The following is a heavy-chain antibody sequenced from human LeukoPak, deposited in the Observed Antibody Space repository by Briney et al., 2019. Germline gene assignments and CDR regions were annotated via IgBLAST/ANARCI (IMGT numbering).Heavy chain of an antibody. V-gene: IGHV3-9*01. J-gene: IGHJ4*02. CDR3: AKAPIWEAGATYFDY. Sequence: GRSLRLSCAASGFTFDDYAMHWVRQAPGKGLEWVSGISWNSGSIGYADSVKGLFTISRDNAKSSLYLQMNSLRAEDTALYYCAKAPIWEAGATYFDYWGQGTLVTVSS. D-gene: IGHD1-26*01. CDR2: ISWNSGSI. CDR1: GFTFDDYA.